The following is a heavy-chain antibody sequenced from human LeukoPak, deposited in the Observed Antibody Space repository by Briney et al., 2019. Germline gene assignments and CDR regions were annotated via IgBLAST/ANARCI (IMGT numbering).Heavy chain of an antibody. J-gene: IGHJ4*02. CDR3: AKDSHRTGSYSGTYPYYFDY. Sequence: PGGSLRLSCAASGFTLSTDGMHWVRQAPGKGREGGACIRYDGSYKYYAASVMGRFTISRDISKDTLYLQLNSLRVEDTAVYYCAKDSHRTGSYSGTYPYYFDYWGQGTLVSVSS. CDR2: IRYDGSYK. V-gene: IGHV3-30*02. D-gene: IGHD3-10*01. CDR1: GFTLSTDG.